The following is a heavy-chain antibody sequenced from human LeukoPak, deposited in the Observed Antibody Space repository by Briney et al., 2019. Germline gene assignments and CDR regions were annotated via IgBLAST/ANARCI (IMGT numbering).Heavy chain of an antibody. V-gene: IGHV4-39*07. Sequence: SETVSLTCTVSGGSISSSSYYWGWIRQPPGKGLVWIGSIYYSGSTYYNASLKSRVTISVDTSKSQFSLKLSSVTAADTAVYYCARVRTGYYYMDAWGKGTTVTVSS. D-gene: IGHD1-14*01. CDR1: GGSISSSSYY. J-gene: IGHJ6*03. CDR2: IYYSGST. CDR3: ARVRTGYYYMDA.